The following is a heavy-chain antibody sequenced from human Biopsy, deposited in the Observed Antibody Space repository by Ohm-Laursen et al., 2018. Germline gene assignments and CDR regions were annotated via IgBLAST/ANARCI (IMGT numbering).Heavy chain of an antibody. J-gene: IGHJ4*02. CDR2: IYHTGST. CDR3: ARADMVTTIVDY. CDR1: GDSISSGGNY. D-gene: IGHD5-12*01. V-gene: IGHV4-31*03. Sequence: SDTLSLTCTVSGDSISSGGNYWSWIRQFPGKGLEWIAYIYHTGSTYYNPSLKSRLSIAIDTSKNQFSVSLRSVTAADTAVYYCARADMVTTIVDYWGQGTLVTVSS.